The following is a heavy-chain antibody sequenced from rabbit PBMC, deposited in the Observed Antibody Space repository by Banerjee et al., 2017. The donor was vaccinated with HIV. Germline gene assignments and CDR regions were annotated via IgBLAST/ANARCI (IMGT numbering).Heavy chain of an antibody. CDR1: GFSFSSSYW. V-gene: IGHV1S40*01. J-gene: IGHJ4*01. CDR3: AREMGGSRGYTT. Sequence: QSLEESGGDLVKPGASLTLTCTASGFSFSSSYWICWVRQAPGKGLELIGYINTGWVTTDYASWVNGRFTLSKTSSTTVTLQMTSLTAADTATYFCAREMGGSRGYTTWGPGTLVTVS. CDR2: INTGWVTT. D-gene: IGHD3-1*01.